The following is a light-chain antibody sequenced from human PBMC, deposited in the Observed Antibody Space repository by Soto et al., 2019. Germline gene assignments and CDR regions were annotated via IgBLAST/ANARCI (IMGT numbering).Light chain of an antibody. Sequence: EIVMTQSPATLSVSPGERATLSCRASQSVSSNLAWYQQKPGQSPRLLISGASTRATAVPARFSGSGSGTEFTLTISSLQSEDFAVYYCQQYDNWPPTFGQGTKVEIK. V-gene: IGKV3-15*01. CDR2: GAS. CDR3: QQYDNWPPT. CDR1: QSVSSN. J-gene: IGKJ1*01.